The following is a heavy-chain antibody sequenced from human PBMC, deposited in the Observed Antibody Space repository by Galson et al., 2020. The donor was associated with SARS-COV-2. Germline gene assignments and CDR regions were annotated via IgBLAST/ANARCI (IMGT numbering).Heavy chain of an antibody. V-gene: IGHV4-31*03. CDR1: GGSISGGCYY. CDR2: IYYTGSA. CDR3: ARGGSSLAYGMVV. J-gene: IGHJ6*02. Sequence: ETSETLSLTCTVSGGSISGGCYYWSWIRQHPGKGLEWIGYIYYTGSAYYNSSLQSRVAISVDTSKNKFSLKLNSRTAADTAVYYCARGGSSLAYGMVVGGQGTTVTVSS. D-gene: IGHD1-26*01.